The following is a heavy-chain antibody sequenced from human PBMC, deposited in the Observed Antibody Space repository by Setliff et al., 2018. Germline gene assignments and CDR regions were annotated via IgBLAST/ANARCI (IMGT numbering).Heavy chain of an antibody. J-gene: IGHJ5*02. V-gene: IGHV5-51*01. CDR1: GYSFSTCW. D-gene: IGHD3-10*01. Sequence: GESLKISCKGSGYSFSTCWIGWVRQMPGKGLEWMGIIYPGDSITRYSPSFQGQVTISVEKSINTAYLQWSSLRASDTAIYYCARHPYYYGSGTYLDNNNRWFDPWGQGTLVTVSS. CDR2: IYPGDSIT. CDR3: ARHPYYYGSGTYLDNNNRWFDP.